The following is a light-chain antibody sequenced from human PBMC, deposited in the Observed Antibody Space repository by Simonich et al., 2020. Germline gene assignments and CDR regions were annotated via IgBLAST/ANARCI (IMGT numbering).Light chain of an antibody. CDR1: SSNMGNNY. Sequence: QSVLTQPPSVSAAPGQKVTISCSASSSNMGNNYVSWYQQLPGTAPKLLIYDTNMRPSGIPDRFSGSKSGTSATLGITGLQTGDEADYYCGTWDSSLSAGVFGGGTKLTVL. CDR3: GTWDSSLSAGV. CDR2: DTN. J-gene: IGLJ2*01. V-gene: IGLV1-51*01.